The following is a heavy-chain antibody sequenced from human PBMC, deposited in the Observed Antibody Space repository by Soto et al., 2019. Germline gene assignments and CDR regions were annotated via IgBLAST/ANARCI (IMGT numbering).Heavy chain of an antibody. CDR1: GGSFNRHT. CDR2: IIPIFGTA. J-gene: IGHJ4*02. Sequence: QVQLVQSGAEVRKPGSSVRVSCKASGGSFNRHTISWVRQAPGQGLEWMGGIIPIFGTANHAQKFQGRVKLIAEESTSTVYMELSSLRSDDTAIYYCARGWGYDSTDYYYAYWGQGTLVIVSS. V-gene: IGHV1-69*01. D-gene: IGHD3-22*01. CDR3: ARGWGYDSTDYYYAY.